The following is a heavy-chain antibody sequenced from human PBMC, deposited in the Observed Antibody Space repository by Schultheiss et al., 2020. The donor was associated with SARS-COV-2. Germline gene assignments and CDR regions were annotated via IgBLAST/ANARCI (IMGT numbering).Heavy chain of an antibody. CDR1: GGSISSSSYY. J-gene: IGHJ4*02. Sequence: SETLSLTCTVSGGSISSSSYYWGWIRQPPGKGLEWIGSIYYSGSTYYNPSLKSRVTISVDTSKNQFSLKLSSVTAADTAVYYCARGEYIAARPPDYWGQGTLVTVSS. D-gene: IGHD6-6*01. V-gene: IGHV4-39*01. CDR3: ARGEYIAARPPDY. CDR2: IYYSGST.